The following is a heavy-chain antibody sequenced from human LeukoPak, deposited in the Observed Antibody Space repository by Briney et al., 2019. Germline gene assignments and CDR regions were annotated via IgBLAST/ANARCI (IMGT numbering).Heavy chain of an antibody. Sequence: GGSLRLSCATSGFTFSGYWMSWVRQAPGKGLEWVTNIKPDESEKYYVDSVKGRFTVSRDNAKNLVYLQMNSLRAEDTAVYYCAKGYDLFFDYWGQGTLVTVSS. CDR1: GFTFSGYW. J-gene: IGHJ4*02. CDR3: AKGYDLFFDY. CDR2: IKPDESEK. D-gene: IGHD3-16*01. V-gene: IGHV3-7*03.